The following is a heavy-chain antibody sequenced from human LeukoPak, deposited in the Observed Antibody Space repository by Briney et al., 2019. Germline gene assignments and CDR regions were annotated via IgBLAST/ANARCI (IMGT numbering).Heavy chain of an antibody. CDR2: ISYDGSNK. V-gene: IGHV3-30*18. D-gene: IGHD3-16*01. Sequence: GGSLRLSCAASGFTFNSYGMHWVRQAPGKGLEWVAVISYDGSNKYYADSVKGRFTISRDNSKNTLYLQMNSLRAEDTAVYYCAKDGSGSRGYYYYGMDVWGKRPTVTVSS. J-gene: IGHJ6*04. CDR3: AKDGSGSRGYYYYGMDV. CDR1: GFTFNSYG.